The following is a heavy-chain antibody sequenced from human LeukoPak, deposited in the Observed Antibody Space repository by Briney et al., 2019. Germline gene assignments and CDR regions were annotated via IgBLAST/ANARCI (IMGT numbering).Heavy chain of an antibody. Sequence: SETLSLTCTVSGGSISSYYWSWIRQPAGKGLEWIGRIYTSGSTNYNPSLKSRVTMSVDTSKNQFPLKLSSVTAADTAVYYCARLRAAAANNWFDPWGQGTLVTVSS. CDR2: IYTSGST. D-gene: IGHD6-13*01. V-gene: IGHV4-4*07. CDR3: ARLRAAAANNWFDP. J-gene: IGHJ5*02. CDR1: GGSISSYY.